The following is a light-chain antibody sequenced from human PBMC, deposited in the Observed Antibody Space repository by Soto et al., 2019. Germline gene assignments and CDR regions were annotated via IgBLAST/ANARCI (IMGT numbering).Light chain of an antibody. CDR2: LNSDGSH. V-gene: IGLV4-69*01. CDR3: QTWGTGIQV. CDR1: SGHSNYA. J-gene: IGLJ2*01. Sequence: QPVLTQSPSASASLGASVKLTCTLNSGHSNYAIAWHQQQPEKGPRYLMKLNSDGSHRKGDGIPDRFSGSGSGAERYLTISSLQSEDDADYYCQTWGTGIQVFGGGTKLTVL.